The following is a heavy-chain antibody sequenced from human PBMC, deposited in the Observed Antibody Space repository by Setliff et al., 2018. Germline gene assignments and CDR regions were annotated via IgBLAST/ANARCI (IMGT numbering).Heavy chain of an antibody. CDR2: MIVSGGA. D-gene: IGHD6-19*01. Sequence: SETLSLTCTVSGGSVTESFWSWIRQPAGRGLEWIGRMIVSGGADYNPSLKSRVTMSVDSPNNKFSLNLSSVGAADTAVYYCARGPDLTAVGATYFYGMDVWGQGATVTVS. V-gene: IGHV4-4*07. CDR3: ARGPDLTAVGATYFYGMDV. J-gene: IGHJ6*02. CDR1: GGSVTESF.